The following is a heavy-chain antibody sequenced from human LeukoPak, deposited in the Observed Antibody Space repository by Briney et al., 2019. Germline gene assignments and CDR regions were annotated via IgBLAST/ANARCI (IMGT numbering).Heavy chain of an antibody. D-gene: IGHD1-7*01. CDR3: AKDFNCSYAG. CDR1: GFTFSSHD. J-gene: IGHJ4*02. Sequence: GGSLRLSCAASGFTFSSHDMNWVRQAPGKGLEWVSSISRSGGAPAYADSVKGRFTISRDNSKNTLCLQMDRLRAEDTAVYYCAKDFNCSYAGWGQGTLVTVSS. CDR2: ISRSGGAP. V-gene: IGHV3-23*01.